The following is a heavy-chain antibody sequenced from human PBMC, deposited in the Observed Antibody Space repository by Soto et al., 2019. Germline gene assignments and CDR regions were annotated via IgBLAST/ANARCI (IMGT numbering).Heavy chain of an antibody. J-gene: IGHJ5*02. CDR1: GGTISSGGYS. CDR2: IYHSGST. CDR3: ARVPDR. V-gene: IGHV4-30-2*01. Sequence: SETLSLTCAVSGGTISSGGYSWSWIRQPPGKGLEWIGYIYHSGSTYYNPSLKSRVTISVDRSKNQFSLKLSSVTAADTAVYYCARVPDRWGQGTLVTV. D-gene: IGHD2-2*01.